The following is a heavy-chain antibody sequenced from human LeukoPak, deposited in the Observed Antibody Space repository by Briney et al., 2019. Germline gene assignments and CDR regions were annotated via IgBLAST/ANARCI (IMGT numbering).Heavy chain of an antibody. CDR1: GFSFDDYA. CDR3: AKDRPVATTLHHFDH. Sequence: GGSLRLSCVVSGFSFDDYAMHGVRQGPGKALEWVSVISWDGNKVAYADSVKGRFTISRDNAKNSLYLQMTSLRPEDTAFYYCAKDRPVATTLHHFDHWGLGTLVTVSS. D-gene: IGHD1-26*01. CDR2: ISWDGNKV. J-gene: IGHJ4*02. V-gene: IGHV3-9*01.